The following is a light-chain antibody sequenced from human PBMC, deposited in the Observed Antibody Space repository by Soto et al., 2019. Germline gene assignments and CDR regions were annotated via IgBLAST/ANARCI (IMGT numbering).Light chain of an antibody. V-gene: IGKV2-28*01. CDR2: LGS. CDR1: QSLLHSNGYNY. J-gene: IGKJ2*01. Sequence: DIVMTQSPLSLPVTPGEPASISCRSSQSLLHSNGYNYLDWYLQKPGQSPQLLIYLGSNRASGVPDRFSGSGSGTDFTLKISRVEAEDVGLYYCMQAIQPPRTFGQGTKMEIK. CDR3: MQAIQPPRT.